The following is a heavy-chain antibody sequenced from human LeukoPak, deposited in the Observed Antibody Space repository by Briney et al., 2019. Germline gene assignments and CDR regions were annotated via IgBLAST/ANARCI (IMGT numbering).Heavy chain of an antibody. J-gene: IGHJ4*02. CDR1: GYSISSGYY. D-gene: IGHD3-3*01. CDR3: ARNYDFWSGYCGIDY. Sequence: SETLSLTCTVSGYSISSGYYWGWIRPPPGKGLEWIGSIYHSGSTYYNPSLKSRVTISVDTSKNQFSLKLSSVTAADTAVYYCARNYDFWSGYCGIDYWGQGTLVTVSS. V-gene: IGHV4-38-2*02. CDR2: IYHSGST.